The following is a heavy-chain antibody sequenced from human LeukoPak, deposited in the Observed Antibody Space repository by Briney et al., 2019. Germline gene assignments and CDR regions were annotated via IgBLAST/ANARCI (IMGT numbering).Heavy chain of an antibody. CDR3: ARATGGYYYYYMDV. D-gene: IGHD3-10*01. Sequence: KSSETLSLTCTVSGVSISSYYWSWIRQPPGKGLEWIGYIYYSGSTNYNPSLKSRVTISVDTSKNQFSLKLSSVTAADTAVYYCARATGGYYYYYMDVWGKGTTVTVSS. J-gene: IGHJ6*03. CDR1: GVSISSYY. V-gene: IGHV4-59*01. CDR2: IYYSGST.